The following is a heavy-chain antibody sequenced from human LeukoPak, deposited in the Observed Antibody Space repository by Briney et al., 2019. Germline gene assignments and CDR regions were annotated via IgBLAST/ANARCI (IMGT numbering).Heavy chain of an antibody. CDR2: ISSSSSYI. D-gene: IGHD3-9*01. V-gene: IGHV3-21*01. CDR1: GFTFSSYS. J-gene: IGHJ4*02. Sequence: GGSLRLSCAASGFTFSSYSMNWVRQAPGKGLEWVSSISSSSSYIYYADSVKGRFTISRDNAKNSLYLQMNSLRAEDTAVYYCARGGGHYDILTGYYNQRDYWGQGTLVTVSS. CDR3: ARGGGHYDILTGYYNQRDY.